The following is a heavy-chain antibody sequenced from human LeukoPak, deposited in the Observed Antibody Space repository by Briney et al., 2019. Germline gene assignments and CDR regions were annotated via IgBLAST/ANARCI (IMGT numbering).Heavy chain of an antibody. Sequence: TGGSLRLSCAASGFTFDDYAMHWVRQAPGKGLEWVSLISGVGGSTYYADSVKGRFTISRDNSKNSLYLQMNSLRTEDTALYYCAKDEDPYYDSSDADYWGQGTLVTVSS. CDR1: GFTFDDYA. J-gene: IGHJ4*02. CDR3: AKDEDPYYDSSDADY. V-gene: IGHV3-43*02. CDR2: ISGVGGST. D-gene: IGHD3-22*01.